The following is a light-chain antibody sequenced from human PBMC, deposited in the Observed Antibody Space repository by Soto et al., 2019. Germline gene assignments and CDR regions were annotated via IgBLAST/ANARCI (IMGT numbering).Light chain of an antibody. V-gene: IGLV2-14*01. Sequence: QSALTQPASVSGSPGQSITISCTGTSSDVGGYKYVSWYQRHPGKAPKLMIYDVTNRPSGVSNRFSGSKSGNTASLTISGLQAEDEADYYCSSYTSSSSVTFGGGTQLTVL. J-gene: IGLJ2*01. CDR3: SSYTSSSSVT. CDR1: SSDVGGYKY. CDR2: DVT.